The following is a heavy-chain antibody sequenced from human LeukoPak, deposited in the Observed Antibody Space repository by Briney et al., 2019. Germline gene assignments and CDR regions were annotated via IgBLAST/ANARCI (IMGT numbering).Heavy chain of an antibody. CDR3: ARAYGSGRPHY. D-gene: IGHD3-10*01. CDR2: IKQDGSDK. Sequence: GGSLRLSCAASGFTFSSYWMSWVRQAPGKGLEWVANIKQDGSDKYYVDPVKGRFTISRDNAKNSLYLQMNSLRAEDTAVYYCARAYGSGRPHYWGQGTLVTVSS. CDR1: GFTFSSYW. V-gene: IGHV3-7*01. J-gene: IGHJ4*02.